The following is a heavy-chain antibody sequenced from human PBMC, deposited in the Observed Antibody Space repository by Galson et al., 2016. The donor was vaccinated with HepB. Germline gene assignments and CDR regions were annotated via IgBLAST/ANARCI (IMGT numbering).Heavy chain of an antibody. CDR3: AHTQTGFSDTCLHQGPIGLPPGTLLQEHL. CDR2: IYWNADK. CDR1: GFSLATSGVG. V-gene: IGHV2-5*01. Sequence: PALVKPTQSLTLTCTFSGFSLATSGVGVGWIRQSPGKALEWVALIYWNADKRYSPSLKSRLTITKDTSKNQVVLRMTNMAPVDTATYYCAHTQTGFSDTCLHQGPIGLPPGTLLQEHLWG. D-gene: IGHD1-14*01. J-gene: IGHJ6*01.